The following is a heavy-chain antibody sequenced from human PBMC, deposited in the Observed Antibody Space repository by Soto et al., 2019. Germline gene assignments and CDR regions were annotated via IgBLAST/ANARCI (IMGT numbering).Heavy chain of an antibody. J-gene: IGHJ5*02. CDR1: GFTFSSYS. D-gene: IGHD2-15*01. CDR2: ISSSSSYI. Sequence: GGSLRLSCAASGFTFSSYSMNWVRQAPGKGLECVSSISSSSSYIYCADSVKGRFTISRDNAKNSLYLQMNSLRAEDTAVYYCAREILGYCSGGSCYGWFDPWGQGTLVTVSS. CDR3: AREILGYCSGGSCYGWFDP. V-gene: IGHV3-21*01.